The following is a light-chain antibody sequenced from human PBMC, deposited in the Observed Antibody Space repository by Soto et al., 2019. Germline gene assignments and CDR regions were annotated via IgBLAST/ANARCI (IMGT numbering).Light chain of an antibody. Sequence: QSALTQPASVSGSHGQSITISCTGTATDVGAYNYVSWYQQHPGRAPKLIIYAVTDRPSGVADRFSASKSGDTASLPLSGLQAEDEAHYYCSSFTSSTTLLFGGGTKLTVL. CDR1: ATDVGAYNY. V-gene: IGLV2-14*01. J-gene: IGLJ2*01. CDR3: SSFTSSTTLL. CDR2: AVT.